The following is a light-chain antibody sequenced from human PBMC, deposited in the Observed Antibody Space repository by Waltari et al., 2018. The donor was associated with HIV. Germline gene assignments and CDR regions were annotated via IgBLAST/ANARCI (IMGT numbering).Light chain of an antibody. CDR2: QDN. J-gene: IGLJ3*02. Sequence: SYEVTQPPSVAVSPGQTASITCSGYELGDKYTCWYQQKPGQSPLLVTYQDNKRPSGFPERFSGSSSGHTATLTISGTLPMDEADYYCQAWGSSTSGVFGTGTKLTVL. CDR3: QAWGSSTSGV. CDR1: ELGDKY. V-gene: IGLV3-1*01.